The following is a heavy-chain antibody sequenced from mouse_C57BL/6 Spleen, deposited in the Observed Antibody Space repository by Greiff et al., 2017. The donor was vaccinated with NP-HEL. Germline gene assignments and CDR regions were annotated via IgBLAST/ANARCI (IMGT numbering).Heavy chain of an antibody. CDR1: GFTFSSYA. CDR3: ARDHYDYSFAY. V-gene: IGHV5-4*01. D-gene: IGHD2-4*01. CDR2: ISDGGSYT. J-gene: IGHJ3*01. Sequence: EVKLQESGGGLVKPGGSLKLSCAASGFTFSSYAMSWVRQTPEKRLEWVATISDGGSYTYYPDNVKGRFTISRDNAKNNLYLQMSHLKSEDTAMYYCARDHYDYSFAYWGQGTLVTVSA.